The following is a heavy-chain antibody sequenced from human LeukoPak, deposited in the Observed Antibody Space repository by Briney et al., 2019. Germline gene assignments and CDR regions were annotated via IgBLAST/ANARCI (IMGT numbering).Heavy chain of an antibody. CDR2: IYYIGST. CDR3: ARSYSSGWYAKTVTSDY. Sequence: SRTLCLTPVVSGGSTSSGSYFWGWIRQPPGKGLEWFGGIYYIGSTYYNPSLKSRVTISVDPSKTQFSLNLSLVTPPDTPVYFCARSYSSGWYAKTVTSDYWGQGTLVTVSS. CDR1: GGSTSSGSYF. J-gene: IGHJ4*02. D-gene: IGHD6-19*01. V-gene: IGHV4-39*01.